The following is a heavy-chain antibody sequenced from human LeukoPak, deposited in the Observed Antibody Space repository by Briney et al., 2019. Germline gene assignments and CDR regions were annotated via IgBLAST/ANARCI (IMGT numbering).Heavy chain of an antibody. Sequence: PSETLSLTCADYGGSFSGYYWSWIRQPPGKGLERIGEINHSGSTNYNPSLKSRVTISVDTSKNQFSLKLSSVTAADTAVYYCARGRVAARRAIDYWGQGTLVTVSS. CDR1: GGSFSGYY. J-gene: IGHJ4*02. D-gene: IGHD6-6*01. CDR2: INHSGST. V-gene: IGHV4-34*01. CDR3: ARGRVAARRAIDY.